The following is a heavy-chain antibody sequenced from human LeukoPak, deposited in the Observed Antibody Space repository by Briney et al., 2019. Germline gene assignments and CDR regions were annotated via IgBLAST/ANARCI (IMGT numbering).Heavy chain of an antibody. Sequence: TASEPLSLTCTVSGGSISNYFWSWVRQPPGKGLEGIGFFYYSGSTNYNPSLKSRVTISLDTSKNQFSLKLNSVTAADTAVYFCARAEMAGRNFFDYWGQGTLVTVSS. V-gene: IGHV4-59*01. CDR2: FYYSGST. D-gene: IGHD6-19*01. J-gene: IGHJ4*02. CDR1: GGSISNYF. CDR3: ARAEMAGRNFFDY.